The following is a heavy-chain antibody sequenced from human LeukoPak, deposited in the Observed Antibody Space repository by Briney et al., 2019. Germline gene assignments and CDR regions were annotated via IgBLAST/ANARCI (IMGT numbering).Heavy chain of an antibody. Sequence: ASVKVSCKASGYTFTSYGISWVRQAPGQGLEWMGWISGYSGNTNYVQKFQGRVTMATDTSTSTVYMELRSLRSDDTAVYYCARKTEAYYYDSSGPFDYWGQGTLVTVSS. V-gene: IGHV1-18*01. CDR3: ARKTEAYYYDSSGPFDY. D-gene: IGHD3-22*01. J-gene: IGHJ4*02. CDR1: GYTFTSYG. CDR2: ISGYSGNT.